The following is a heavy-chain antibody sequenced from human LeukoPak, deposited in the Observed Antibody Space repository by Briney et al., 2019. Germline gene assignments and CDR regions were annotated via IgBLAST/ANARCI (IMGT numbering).Heavy chain of an antibody. J-gene: IGHJ6*03. V-gene: IGHV4-59*11. CDR1: GGSISSHY. CDR2: IYYSGST. CDR3: ARASRLQYYYYMDV. Sequence: SETLSLTCTVSGGSISSHYWSWIRQPPGKGLEWIGDIYYSGSTNYNPSLKSRVTISVDTSKNQFSLKLSSVTAADTAVYYCARASRLQYYYYMDVWGKGTTVTVSS. D-gene: IGHD4-11*01.